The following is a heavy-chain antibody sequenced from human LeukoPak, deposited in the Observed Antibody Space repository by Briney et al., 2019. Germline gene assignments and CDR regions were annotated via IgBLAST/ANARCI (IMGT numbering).Heavy chain of an antibody. CDR2: ISSSGSYI. CDR3: ARDYGDWDY. CDR1: GFTFSSYA. D-gene: IGHD4-17*01. Sequence: PGGSLRLSCAASGFTFSSYAMSWVRQAPGKGLEWVSSISSSGSYIYYADSVRGRFTISRDNAKNSLYLQMNSLRAEDTAVYYCARDYGDWDYWGQGTLVTVSS. V-gene: IGHV3-21*01. J-gene: IGHJ4*02.